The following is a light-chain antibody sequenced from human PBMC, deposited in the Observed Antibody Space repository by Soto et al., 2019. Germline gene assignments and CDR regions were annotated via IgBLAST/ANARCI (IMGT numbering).Light chain of an antibody. CDR3: QQYNNWPQT. CDR2: GAS. Sequence: EIVWTQSPGTLSLSPGERATLSCRASQSVSSSYLAWYQQKPGQAPRLLIYGASSRATGIPARFSGSGSGTEFTLTISSLQSEDFAVYYCQQYNNWPQTFGQGTKVDIK. J-gene: IGKJ1*01. V-gene: IGKV3-15*01. CDR1: QSVSSSY.